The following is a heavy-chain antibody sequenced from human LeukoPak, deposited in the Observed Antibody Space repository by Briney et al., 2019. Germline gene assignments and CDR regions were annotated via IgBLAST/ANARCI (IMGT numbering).Heavy chain of an antibody. J-gene: IGHJ4*02. V-gene: IGHV3-23*01. CDR3: AKHPGYSSGWFYFDY. Sequence: ETLSLTCAVYGGSFSGYYWSWVRQAPGKGLEWVSGISDRGGSTYYADSVKGRFTISRDNSKNTLYLQMNSLRAEDTAVYYCAKHPGYSSGWFYFDYWGQGTLVTVSS. D-gene: IGHD6-19*01. CDR2: ISDRGGST. CDR1: GGSFSGYY.